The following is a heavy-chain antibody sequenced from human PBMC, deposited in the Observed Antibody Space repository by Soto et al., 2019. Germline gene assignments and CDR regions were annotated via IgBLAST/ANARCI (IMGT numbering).Heavy chain of an antibody. V-gene: IGHV3-21*01. CDR2: ISSSSSYI. Sequence: GVLRLSCAASGFMFDDFAMHWVRQAPGKGLEWVSSISSSSSYIYYADSVKGRFTISRDNAKNSLYLQMNSLRAEDTAVYYCARGPPAAHYFDYWGQGTLVTVSS. CDR3: ARGPPAAHYFDY. CDR1: GFMFDDFA. J-gene: IGHJ4*02.